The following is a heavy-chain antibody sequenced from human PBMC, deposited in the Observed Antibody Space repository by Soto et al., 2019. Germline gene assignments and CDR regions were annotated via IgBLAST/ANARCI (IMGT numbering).Heavy chain of an antibody. CDR1: GFTFSTHT. CDR2: LTADSDDT. V-gene: IGHV3-23*01. D-gene: IGHD1-1*01. J-gene: IGHJ4*02. CDR3: ANGLDRASLDF. Sequence: EVQLLESGGTLVQPGGSLRLSCVASGFTFSTHTMNWVRQAPGKGLEWVSRLTADSDDTSYADSIKGRFTTSRDNSKNTLYQQMNSLRAEDTAIYYCANGLDRASLDFWGQGAMVTDSS.